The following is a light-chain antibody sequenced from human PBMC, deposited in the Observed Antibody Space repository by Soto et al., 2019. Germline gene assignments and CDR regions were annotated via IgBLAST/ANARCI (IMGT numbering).Light chain of an antibody. Sequence: QSVLTQSPSASASLGASVNLTCTLSSGHSSYVIAWHQQQPEKGPRYLMKVSSDGGHINGDGIPDRFSGSTSGDERYLTISSLQSEDEADYYCQTWGTGFRVFGGGTKLTVL. CDR3: QTWGTGFRV. CDR2: VSSDGGH. J-gene: IGLJ2*01. V-gene: IGLV4-69*01. CDR1: SGHSSYV.